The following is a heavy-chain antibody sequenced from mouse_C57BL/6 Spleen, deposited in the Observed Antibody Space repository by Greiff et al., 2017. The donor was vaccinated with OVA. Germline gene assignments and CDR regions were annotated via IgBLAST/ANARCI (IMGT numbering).Heavy chain of an antibody. V-gene: IGHV1-19*01. CDR3: ARGGLYYYGSNWYFCG. J-gene: IGHJ1*03. CDR1: GYTFTDYY. D-gene: IGHD1-1*01. Sequence: EVQLQQSGPVLVKPGASVKMSCKASGYTFTDYYMNWVKQSHGKSLEWIGVINPYNGGTSYTQKFKGKATLTVDKSSSTAYLELNRLTSDDSAVYYGARGGLYYYGSNWYFCGWGTGTTVTVSS. CDR2: INPYNGGT.